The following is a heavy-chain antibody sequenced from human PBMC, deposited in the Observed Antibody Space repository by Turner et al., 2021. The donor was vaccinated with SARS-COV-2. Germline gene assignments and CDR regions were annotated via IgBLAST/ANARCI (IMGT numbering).Heavy chain of an antibody. Sequence: QVQLVQSGPEVTKPGSSVTVSCKASGGTFSTYALSWVRKAPGQGLEWRGGIITIFGTANYERKFQGRVTITADESTSTDYMELSSLRSEETAGYYCAGGGVGGSSGPKDFDYWGQGTLVTVSS. CDR1: GGTFSTYA. CDR3: AGGGVGGSSGPKDFDY. J-gene: IGHJ4*02. CDR2: IITIFGTA. D-gene: IGHD6-13*01. V-gene: IGHV1-69*01.